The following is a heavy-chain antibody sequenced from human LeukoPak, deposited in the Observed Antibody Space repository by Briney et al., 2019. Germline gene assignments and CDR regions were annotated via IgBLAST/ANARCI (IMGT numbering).Heavy chain of an antibody. Sequence: PSETLSLTCTVSGGSISSGGYYWSWIRQHPGKGLEWIGYIYYSGSTYYNPSLKSRVTISVDTSKNRFSLKLSSVTAADTAVYYCARLGYSYDYYYYYMDVWGKGTTVTVSS. CDR1: GGSISSGGYY. V-gene: IGHV4-31*03. J-gene: IGHJ6*03. D-gene: IGHD5-18*01. CDR3: ARLGYSYDYYYYYMDV. CDR2: IYYSGST.